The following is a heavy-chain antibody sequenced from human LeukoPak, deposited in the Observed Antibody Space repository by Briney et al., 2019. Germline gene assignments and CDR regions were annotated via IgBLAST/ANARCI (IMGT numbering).Heavy chain of an antibody. Sequence: ASVTVSCKASGYTFTNYDINWVRQATGQGLEWMGWMNPNSGNTGYAQNFQGRVTITRNTSISTAYMELSSLKSEDTAVYYCARGFYDSRGSYYFDYWGQGTLVTVSS. CDR2: MNPNSGNT. CDR1: GYTFTNYD. D-gene: IGHD3-22*01. J-gene: IGHJ4*02. V-gene: IGHV1-8*03. CDR3: ARGFYDSRGSYYFDY.